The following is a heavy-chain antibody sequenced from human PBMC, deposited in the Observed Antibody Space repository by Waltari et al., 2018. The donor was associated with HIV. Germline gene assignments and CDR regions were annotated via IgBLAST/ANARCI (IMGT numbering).Heavy chain of an antibody. V-gene: IGHV3-7*01. Sequence: EVQLVESGGGLVQPGGSLTLSCVVSGFNFSNYWMTWVRQAPGKGLEWVANIKQDGSEKHYLDSPNGRFTISRDNAENSVYLQMKSLRAEDTAVYYCARGISYNIFTDYYYNWFDPWGQGILVTVSS. D-gene: IGHD3-9*01. J-gene: IGHJ5*02. CDR1: GFNFSNYW. CDR2: IKQDGSEK. CDR3: ARGISYNIFTDYYYNWFDP.